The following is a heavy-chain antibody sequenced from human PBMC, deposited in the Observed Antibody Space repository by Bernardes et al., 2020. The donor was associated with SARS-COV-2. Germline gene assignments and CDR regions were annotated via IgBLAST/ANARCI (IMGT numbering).Heavy chain of an antibody. D-gene: IGHD3-3*01. CDR2: IYYSGST. CDR3: ARQVIGAIFGVVITPAGMDV. J-gene: IGHJ6*02. V-gene: IGHV4-59*08. Sequence: SETLSLTCTVSGGSISSYYWSWIRQPPGKGLEWIGYIYYSGSTNYNPSLKSRVTISVDTSKNQFSLKLSSVTAAGTAVYYCARQVIGAIFGVVITPAGMDVWSQGTTVTVSS. CDR1: GGSISSYY.